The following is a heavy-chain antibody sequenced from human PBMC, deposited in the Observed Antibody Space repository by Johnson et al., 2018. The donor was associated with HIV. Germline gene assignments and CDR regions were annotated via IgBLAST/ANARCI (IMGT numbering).Heavy chain of an antibody. Sequence: VQLVESGGGLVQPGGSLRLSCAASGFTFDDYGMSWVRQAPGKGLEWVSGINWNRGSTGYADSVKGRFTISRDNAKNSLYLQMNSLRAEDTALYYCAREGMGGDIVVVPAARGAFDIWGQGTMVTVSS. D-gene: IGHD2-2*01. CDR3: AREGMGGDIVVVPAARGAFDI. CDR2: INWNRGST. J-gene: IGHJ3*02. V-gene: IGHV3-20*04. CDR1: GFTFDDYG.